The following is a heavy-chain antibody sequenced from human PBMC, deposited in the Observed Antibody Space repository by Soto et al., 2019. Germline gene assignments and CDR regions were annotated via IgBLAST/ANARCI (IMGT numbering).Heavy chain of an antibody. V-gene: IGHV5-51*01. CDR3: ARLGSKGRELYGNDFDY. D-gene: IGHD1-26*01. CDR2: IYPGDSDT. J-gene: IGHJ4*02. Sequence: GESLKISCKGSGYSFTSYWIGWVRQMPGKGLEWMGIIYPGDSDTRYSPSFQGQVTISADKSISTAYLQWSSLKASDTAMYYCARLGSKGRELYGNDFDYWGQGTLVTVSS. CDR1: GYSFTSYW.